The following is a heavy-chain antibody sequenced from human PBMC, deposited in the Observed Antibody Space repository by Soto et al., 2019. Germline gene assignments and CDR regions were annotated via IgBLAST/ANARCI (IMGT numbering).Heavy chain of an antibody. Sequence: ASVKVSFKVSGYTLTELSMHWVRQAPGKGLEWMGGFDPEDGETIYAQKFQGRVTMTEDTSTDTAYMELSSLRSEDTAVYYCATGGIAARSASLRWFDPWGQGTLVTVSS. CDR2: FDPEDGET. J-gene: IGHJ5*02. CDR1: GYTLTELS. V-gene: IGHV1-24*01. D-gene: IGHD6-6*01. CDR3: ATGGIAARSASLRWFDP.